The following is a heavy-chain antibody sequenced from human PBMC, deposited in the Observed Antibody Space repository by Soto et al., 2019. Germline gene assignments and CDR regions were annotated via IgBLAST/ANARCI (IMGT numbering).Heavy chain of an antibody. D-gene: IGHD5-18*01. CDR1: GFTFSSYA. CDR2: ISGSGGST. CDR3: ATQTRGYSYGYAYYYYYMDV. J-gene: IGHJ6*03. Sequence: GGSLRLSCAASGFTFSSYAMSWVRQAPGKGLEWVSAISGSGGSTYYADSVKGRFTISRDNSKNTLYLQMNSLRAEDTAVYYCATQTRGYSYGYAYYYYYMDVWGKGTTVTVSS. V-gene: IGHV3-23*01.